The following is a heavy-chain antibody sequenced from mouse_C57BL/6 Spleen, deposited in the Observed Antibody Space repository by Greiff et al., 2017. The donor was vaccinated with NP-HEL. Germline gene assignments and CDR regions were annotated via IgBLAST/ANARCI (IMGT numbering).Heavy chain of an antibody. CDR3: ARPPTVVAEDY. CDR2: IDPSDSYT. CDR1: GYTFTSYW. D-gene: IGHD1-1*01. V-gene: IGHV1-59*01. J-gene: IGHJ2*01. Sequence: QVQLKQPGAELVRPGTSVKLSCKASGYTFTSYWMHWVKQRPGQGLEWIGVIDPSDSYTNYNQKFKGKATLTVDTSSSTAYMQLSSLTSEDSAVYYCARPPTVVAEDYWGQGTTLTVSS.